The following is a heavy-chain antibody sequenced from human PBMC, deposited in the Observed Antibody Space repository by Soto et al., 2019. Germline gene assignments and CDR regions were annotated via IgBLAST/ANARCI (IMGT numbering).Heavy chain of an antibody. Sequence: PSETLSLTCAVYGGSFSGYYWSWIRQPPGKGLEWIGEINHSGSTNYNPSLKSRVTISVDTSKNQFSLKLSSVTAADTAVYYCARMEIKKRNSYGFSRPGAFDYWGKGTLVTVPS. J-gene: IGHJ4*02. CDR3: ARMEIKKRNSYGFSRPGAFDY. D-gene: IGHD5-18*01. V-gene: IGHV4-34*01. CDR2: INHSGST. CDR1: GGSFSGYY.